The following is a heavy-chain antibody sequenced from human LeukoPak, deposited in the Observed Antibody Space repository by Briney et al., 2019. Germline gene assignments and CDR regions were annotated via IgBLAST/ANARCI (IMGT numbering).Heavy chain of an antibody. J-gene: IGHJ4*02. CDR3: ARGRVSRPLTPPDY. V-gene: IGHV3-30*04. Sequence: GGSLRLSCAASGFTFSTYAMHWVRQAPGKGLEWMAVLSYDGSKKYYADSVKGRFTISRDNSKNTLYLQMNSLRTEDTAVYYCARGRVSRPLTPPDYWGQGTLVTVSS. CDR1: GFTFSTYA. CDR2: LSYDGSKK.